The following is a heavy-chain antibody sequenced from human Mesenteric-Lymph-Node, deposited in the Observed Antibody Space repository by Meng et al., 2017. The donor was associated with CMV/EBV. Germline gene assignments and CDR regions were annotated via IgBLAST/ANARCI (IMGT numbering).Heavy chain of an antibody. CDR2: IYPDDSDT. D-gene: IGHD6-6*01. J-gene: IGHJ4*02. Sequence: GESLKISCKDSGYSFTSHWIGWVRQMPGKGLEWMGIIYPDDSDTRYSPSFQGQVTISADKSITTAYLHWSSLKASDTAIYYCARQGNQGSSTLRYFDNWGQGTLVTSPQ. CDR1: GYSFTSHW. CDR3: ARQGNQGSSTLRYFDN. V-gene: IGHV5-51*01.